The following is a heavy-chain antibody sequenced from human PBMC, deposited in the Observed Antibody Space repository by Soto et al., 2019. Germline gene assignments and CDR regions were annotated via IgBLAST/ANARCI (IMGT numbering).Heavy chain of an antibody. CDR2: INADYGNT. Sequence: QAQLVQSGAEVRKPGASVKVSCKASGYTFYSHSISWVRQAPGQGLEWMGRINADYGNTPYAQKFRGRVTMTTDTSTTTGYMGLANLRSEDTAVYYCARGIQGDYYYGMDVWGQGTTVTVSS. D-gene: IGHD5-18*01. J-gene: IGHJ6*02. V-gene: IGHV1-18*01. CDR1: GYTFYSHS. CDR3: ARGIQGDYYYGMDV.